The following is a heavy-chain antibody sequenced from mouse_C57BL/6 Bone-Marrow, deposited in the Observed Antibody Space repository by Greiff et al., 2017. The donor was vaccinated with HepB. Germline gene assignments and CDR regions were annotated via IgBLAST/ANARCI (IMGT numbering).Heavy chain of an antibody. V-gene: IGHV1-55*01. D-gene: IGHD1-1*01. Sequence: QVQLQQPGPELVKPGASVKMSCKASGYTFTSYWITWVKQRPGQGLEWIGDIYPGSGSTNYNEEFKSKATLTVDTSSSTAYMQLSSLTSEDSAVYYCARGEEDYYGSSYGFAYWGQGTLVTVSA. J-gene: IGHJ3*01. CDR2: IYPGSGST. CDR1: GYTFTSYW. CDR3: ARGEEDYYGSSYGFAY.